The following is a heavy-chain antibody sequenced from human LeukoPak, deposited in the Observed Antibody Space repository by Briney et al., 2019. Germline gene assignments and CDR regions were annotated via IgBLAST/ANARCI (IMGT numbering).Heavy chain of an antibody. Sequence: SETLSLTCAVYGGSFSGYYWSWIRQPPGKGLEWIGEINHSGSTNYNPSLKSRVTISLDTSKNRFSLNLSSVTSADTAVYYCARVNTAMAFDYWGQGTLVTVSS. CDR2: INHSGST. CDR3: ARVNTAMAFDY. CDR1: GGSFSGYY. V-gene: IGHV4-34*01. J-gene: IGHJ4*02. D-gene: IGHD5-18*01.